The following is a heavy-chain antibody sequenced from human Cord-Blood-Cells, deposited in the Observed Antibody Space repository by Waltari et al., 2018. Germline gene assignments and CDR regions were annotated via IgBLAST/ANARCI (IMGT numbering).Heavy chain of an antibody. CDR1: GGSFSGYY. Sequence: QVQLQQWGAGLLKPSETLSLTCAVYGGSFSGYYWSWIRQPPGKGLGWIGEINHSGNTNYNPSLKSRVTISVDTSKNQFSLKLSSVTAADTAVYYCARGGGGATIDYWGQGTLVTVSS. V-gene: IGHV4-34*01. D-gene: IGHD5-12*01. J-gene: IGHJ4*02. CDR2: INHSGNT. CDR3: ARGGGGATIDY.